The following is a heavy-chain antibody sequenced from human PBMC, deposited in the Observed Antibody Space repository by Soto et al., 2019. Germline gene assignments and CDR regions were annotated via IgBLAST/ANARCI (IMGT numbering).Heavy chain of an antibody. D-gene: IGHD6-6*01. CDR2: ISGSGGST. Sequence: EVQLLESGGGLVQPGGSLRLSCGPSGFTFSSYAMSWVRQAPGKGLEWVAAISGSGGSTYYADSVRGRFTISRDNSKNTLYLQMSSLRADDTAVYYCAKDQGASMTASRPTDYWGQGTLVTVSS. V-gene: IGHV3-23*01. J-gene: IGHJ4*02. CDR3: AKDQGASMTASRPTDY. CDR1: GFTFSSYA.